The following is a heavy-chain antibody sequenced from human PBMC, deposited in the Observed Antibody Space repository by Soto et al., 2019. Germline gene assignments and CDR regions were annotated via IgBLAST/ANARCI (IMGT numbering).Heavy chain of an antibody. CDR1: GDSLNSGSFF. Sequence: QLQLQESGPGLVKPSETLSLTCTVSGDSLNSGSFFWGWIRQPPGKGLEWIGHIYFTGTTSYSPSLKSRFTMFVDTSKNKFSLRLTSVTAADTAVYYCVRRGAVAGSQFDFWGQGTLVNVSS. CDR3: VRRGAVAGSQFDF. D-gene: IGHD6-19*01. V-gene: IGHV4-39*01. CDR2: IYFTGTT. J-gene: IGHJ4*02.